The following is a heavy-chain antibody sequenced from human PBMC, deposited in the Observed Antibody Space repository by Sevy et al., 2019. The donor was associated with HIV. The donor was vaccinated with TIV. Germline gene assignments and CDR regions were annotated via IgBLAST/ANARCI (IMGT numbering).Heavy chain of an antibody. Sequence: GGSLRLSCAASGFTPSTYGMHWVRQAPGTGLEWVAVIGYDGSNKYYADSVKGRFTISRDNSKNTLFLQMDSLRAEDTAVYYCARDPRMYGDYLLAYFDSWGQRTLVTVSS. J-gene: IGHJ4*02. CDR1: GFTPSTYG. D-gene: IGHD2-8*01. V-gene: IGHV3-33*01. CDR2: IGYDGSNK. CDR3: ARDPRMYGDYLLAYFDS.